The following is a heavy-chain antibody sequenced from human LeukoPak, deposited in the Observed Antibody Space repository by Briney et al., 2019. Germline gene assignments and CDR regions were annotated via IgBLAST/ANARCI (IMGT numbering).Heavy chain of an antibody. CDR3: AKDSDGSGSYTDY. CDR2: ISWNRGSI. D-gene: IGHD3-10*01. Sequence: GGSLRLSCAASGFTFDDYAMHWVRQAPGKGLEWVSGISWNRGSIGYADSVKGRFTISRDNAKNSLYLQMNSLRAEDTALYYCAKDSDGSGSYTDYWGQGTLVTVSS. V-gene: IGHV3-9*01. J-gene: IGHJ4*02. CDR1: GFTFDDYA.